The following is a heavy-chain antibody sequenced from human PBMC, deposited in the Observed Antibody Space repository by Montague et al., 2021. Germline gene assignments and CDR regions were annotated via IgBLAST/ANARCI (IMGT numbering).Heavy chain of an antibody. V-gene: IGHV3-7*01. J-gene: IGHJ4*02. CDR3: TKSTWYAFDY. CDR2: IKEDGSEK. CDR1: GFPFSSFW. Sequence: SLRLSFPASGFPFSSFWMTWVRQAPGKGLEWVANIKEDGSEKYYVDSVKGRFTISRDNAKNSLYLQMDSLRAEDTAIYYCTKSTWYAFDYWGQGTLVTVSS. D-gene: IGHD2-8*01.